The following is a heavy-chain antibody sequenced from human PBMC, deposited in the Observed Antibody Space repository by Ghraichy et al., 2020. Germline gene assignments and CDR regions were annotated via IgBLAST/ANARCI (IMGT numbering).Heavy chain of an antibody. CDR1: GGSISSSSYY. D-gene: IGHD3-10*01. J-gene: IGHJ4*02. Sequence: SETLSLTCTVSGGSISSSSYYWGWIRQPPGKGLEWIGSIYYSGSTYYNPSLKSRVTISVDTSKNQFSLKLSSVTAADTAVYYCARLSSDLEGIFDYWGQGTLVTVSS. CDR3: ARLSSDLEGIFDY. V-gene: IGHV4-39*01. CDR2: IYYSGST.